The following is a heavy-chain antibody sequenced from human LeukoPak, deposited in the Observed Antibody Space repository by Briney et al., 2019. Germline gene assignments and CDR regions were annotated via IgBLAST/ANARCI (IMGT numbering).Heavy chain of an antibody. D-gene: IGHD6-19*01. CDR3: ARDRAAVAGQYFFDY. Sequence: ASVKVSCKASGYTLSGYYMHWVRQAPGQGLEWMGWIKPNSGDTKYAQKFQGRVTMTRDTSINTAYMELSSLRSDDTAMYYCARDRAAVAGQYFFDYWGQGALVTVSS. CDR1: GYTLSGYY. V-gene: IGHV1-2*02. CDR2: IKPNSGDT. J-gene: IGHJ4*02.